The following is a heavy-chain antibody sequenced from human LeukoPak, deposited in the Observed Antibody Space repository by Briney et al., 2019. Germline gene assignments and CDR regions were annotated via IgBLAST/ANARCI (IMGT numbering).Heavy chain of an antibody. CDR1: GYSFTNFY. CDR2: IHPGDSGT. D-gene: IGHD5-18*01. V-gene: IGHV5-51*01. J-gene: IGHJ4*02. CDR3: ARGGTYRYGSSDY. Sequence: GESRKISCKGSGYSFTNFYIGWVRQMPGKGLEWMGIIHPGDSGTKYSPSFQDQVTMSFDESTTTAYLQWSSLRASDSAIYYCARGGTYRYGSSDYWGQGTLVTVSS.